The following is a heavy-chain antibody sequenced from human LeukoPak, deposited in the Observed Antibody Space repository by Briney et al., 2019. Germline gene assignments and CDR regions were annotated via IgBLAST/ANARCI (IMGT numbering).Heavy chain of an antibody. CDR3: ARVDRFGESTHYFDD. Sequence: GGSLRLSCAASGFTFSRFTMNWVRQAPGKGLEWVSSITSSSSYIYYADSVKGRFSISRDNAKNSLYLQMNSLRAEDTAVYYCARVDRFGESTHYFDDWGQGTLVTVSS. V-gene: IGHV3-21*01. CDR2: ITSSSSYI. D-gene: IGHD3-10*01. J-gene: IGHJ4*02. CDR1: GFTFSRFT.